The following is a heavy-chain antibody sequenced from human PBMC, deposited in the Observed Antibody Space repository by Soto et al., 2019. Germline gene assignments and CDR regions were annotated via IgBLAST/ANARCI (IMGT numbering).Heavy chain of an antibody. Sequence: GGSLRLSCAASGFSFSSYWMSWVRQAPGKGLEWVANIKPDGSEGYYVDSVKGRFTLSRDNTKNSLYLQLRTLRAEDPAVYYGARGDYYDRNGPSSDAFDVWGQGTMVTVSS. CDR3: ARGDYYDRNGPSSDAFDV. V-gene: IGHV3-7*04. CDR1: GFSFSSYW. J-gene: IGHJ3*01. CDR2: IKPDGSEG. D-gene: IGHD3-22*01.